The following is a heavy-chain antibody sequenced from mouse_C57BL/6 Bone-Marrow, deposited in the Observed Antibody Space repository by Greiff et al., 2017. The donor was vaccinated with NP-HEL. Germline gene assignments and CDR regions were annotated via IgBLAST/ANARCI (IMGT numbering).Heavy chain of an antibody. V-gene: IGHV7-1*01. Sequence: EVKLVESGGGLVQSGRSLRLSCATSGFTFSDFYMEWVRQAPGKGLEWIAASRNKANDYTTEYSASVKGRFIVSRDTSQSILYLQMNALRAEDTAIYYCARDGGVTGTWFAYWGQGTLVTVSA. J-gene: IGHJ3*01. CDR1: GFTFSDFY. CDR3: ARDGGVTGTWFAY. D-gene: IGHD2-2*01. CDR2: SRNKANDYTT.